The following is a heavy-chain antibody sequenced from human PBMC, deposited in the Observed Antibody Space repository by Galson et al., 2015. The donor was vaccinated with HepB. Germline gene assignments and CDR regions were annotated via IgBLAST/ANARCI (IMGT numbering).Heavy chain of an antibody. V-gene: IGHV3-9*01. CDR1: GFTFDNYA. CDR3: AKGHFYSSSWYGDYYYMDV. D-gene: IGHD6-13*01. Sequence: SLRLSCAASGFTFDNYAMHWVRQAPGKGLEWVSGISWNSGSIGYADSVKGRFTISRDNAKNSLYLQMNSLRAEDTALYYCAKGHFYSSSWYGDYYYMDVWGKGTTVTVSS. J-gene: IGHJ6*03. CDR2: ISWNSGSI.